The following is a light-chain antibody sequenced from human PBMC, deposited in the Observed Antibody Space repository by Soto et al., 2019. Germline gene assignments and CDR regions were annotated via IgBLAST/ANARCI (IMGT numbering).Light chain of an antibody. CDR2: DAS. CDR3: QQRSNWPPLT. Sequence: DIQLTQSPSIVSASLGDRVTISCRASQSVFIWLAWYQQKRGKAPKLLIYDASALETGVPPRFSGSGFETDFTLTISSLEPEDFAVYYCQQRSNWPPLTFGGGNKVEIK. V-gene: IGKV1-5*01. J-gene: IGKJ4*01. CDR1: QSVFIW.